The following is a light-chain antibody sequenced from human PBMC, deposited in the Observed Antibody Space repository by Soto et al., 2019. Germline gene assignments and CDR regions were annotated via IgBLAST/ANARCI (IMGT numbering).Light chain of an antibody. CDR3: GSWDSSLSAYV. Sequence: QSVMSQPPSVSAAPGQRVTISCSGSSSNIGGNSVSWYQQLPGTAPKLLIYDDDQRPSGIHDRFSGSKSGTSATLGITGFQTGDEADYYCGSWDSSLSAYVFGTGTKLTVL. V-gene: IGLV1-51*01. CDR1: SSNIGGNS. J-gene: IGLJ1*01. CDR2: DDD.